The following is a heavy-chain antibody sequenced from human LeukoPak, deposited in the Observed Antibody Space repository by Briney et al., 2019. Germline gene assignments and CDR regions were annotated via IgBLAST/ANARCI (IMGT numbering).Heavy chain of an antibody. CDR3: ARLNLRRDYYYYMDV. V-gene: IGHV4-34*01. D-gene: IGHD1-1*01. J-gene: IGHJ6*03. CDR2: INHSGST. CDR1: GGSFSGYY. Sequence: SETLSLTCAVYGGSFSGYYWSWIRQPPGKGLEWIGEINHSGSTNYNPSLKSRVTISVDTSKNQFSLKLSSVTAADTAVYYCARLNLRRDYYYYMDVWGKGTTVTVSS.